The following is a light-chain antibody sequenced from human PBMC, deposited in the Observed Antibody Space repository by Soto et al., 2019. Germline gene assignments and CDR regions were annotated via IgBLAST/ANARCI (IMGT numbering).Light chain of an antibody. CDR1: RSVSSSY. Sequence: EIVLTQSPGTLSLSPGERATLSCRASRSVSSSYLAWYQQKPGQAPRFRIYGASNRATGIPDRFSGSGSGTELHLTIGRLEPEDFAMYHCQQYGGAWTFGQGTQVEV. CDR3: QQYGGAWT. CDR2: GAS. J-gene: IGKJ1*01. V-gene: IGKV3-20*01.